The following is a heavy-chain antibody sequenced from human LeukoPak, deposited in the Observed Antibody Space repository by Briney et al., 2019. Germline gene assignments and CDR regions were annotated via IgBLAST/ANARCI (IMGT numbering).Heavy chain of an antibody. D-gene: IGHD6-6*01. V-gene: IGHV4-59*08. CDR2: IYYGGST. J-gene: IGHJ4*02. CDR1: GGSISSYY. CDR3: ARYRSSGLDY. Sequence: PSETLSLTCTVSGGSISSYYWSWIRQPPGKGLEWIGYIYYGGSTNYNPSLKSRVTISVDTSKNQFSLKLSSVTAADTAVFYCARYRSSGLDYWGQGTLVTVSS.